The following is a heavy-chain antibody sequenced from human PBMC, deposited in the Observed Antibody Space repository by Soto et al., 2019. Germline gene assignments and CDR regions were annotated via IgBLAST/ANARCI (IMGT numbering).Heavy chain of an antibody. Sequence: GGSLRLSCVASGFTFSSYAMNWGRQAPGQRLEWVATFSGGRDTTWHADSVKGRFTVSRDSSKNTLSLQMNSLRPEDTALYYCAKATSATCTGSICYSFDYWGQGTLVTVSS. V-gene: IGHV3-23*01. J-gene: IGHJ4*02. CDR2: FSGGRDTT. D-gene: IGHD2-21*01. CDR3: AKATSATCTGSICYSFDY. CDR1: GFTFSSYA.